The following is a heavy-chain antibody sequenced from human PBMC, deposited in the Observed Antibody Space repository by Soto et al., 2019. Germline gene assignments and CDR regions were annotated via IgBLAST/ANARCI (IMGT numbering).Heavy chain of an antibody. CDR3: ARAPDILTGYPNDY. D-gene: IGHD3-9*01. V-gene: IGHV3-33*01. CDR2: IWYDGSNK. J-gene: IGHJ4*02. CDR1: GFTFSSYG. Sequence: GGSLRLSCAASGFTFSSYGMHWVRQAPGKGLEWVAVIWYDGSNKYYADSVKGRFTISRDNSKNTLYLQMNSLRAEDTAVYYCARAPDILTGYPNDYWGQGTLVTVSS.